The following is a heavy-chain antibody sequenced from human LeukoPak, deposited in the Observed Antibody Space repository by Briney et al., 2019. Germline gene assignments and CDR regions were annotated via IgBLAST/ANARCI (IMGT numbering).Heavy chain of an antibody. J-gene: IGHJ4*02. CDR3: ATVSEY. Sequence: QPGGSLRLSCAASGFTFNYFWMHCVRQVPGKGLVWVSGINNDGTATYYADSVKSRFTISRDNAKNTVYLQMNGLRAEDTTVYYCATVSEYWGQGTLVTVSS. V-gene: IGHV3-74*01. CDR2: INNDGTAT. CDR1: GFTFNYFW.